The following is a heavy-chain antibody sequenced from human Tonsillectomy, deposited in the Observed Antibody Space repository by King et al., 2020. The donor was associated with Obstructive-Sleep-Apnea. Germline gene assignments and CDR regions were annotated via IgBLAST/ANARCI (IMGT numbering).Heavy chain of an antibody. Sequence: VQLVESGGGVVQPGRSLRLYCAASGFTFNNYGMHWVRQAPGKGLEWVAFTRHDGSNKYYADSVKGRFTISRDNSKNTLYLQMNSLRADDTAVYYCAKDQHPANYYDSSGYYYYYSVMDVWGQGTTVTVSS. D-gene: IGHD3-22*01. CDR1: GFTFNNYG. V-gene: IGHV3-30*02. CDR3: AKDQHPANYYDSSGYYYYYSVMDV. CDR2: TRHDGSNK. J-gene: IGHJ6*02.